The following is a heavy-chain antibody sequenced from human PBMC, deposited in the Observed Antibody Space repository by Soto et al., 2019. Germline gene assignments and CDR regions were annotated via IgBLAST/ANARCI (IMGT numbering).Heavy chain of an antibody. Sequence: QVQLQQWGAGLLKPSETLSLTCAVYGGSFSGYYWSWIRQPPGKGLEWIGEINHSGSTNYNPSLKSRVTRSVDTSKNQFSLKLSSVTAADTAVYYCARSARLFSSGWNWYFDLWGRGTLVTVSS. V-gene: IGHV4-34*01. D-gene: IGHD6-19*01. CDR2: INHSGST. J-gene: IGHJ2*01. CDR3: ARSARLFSSGWNWYFDL. CDR1: GGSFSGYY.